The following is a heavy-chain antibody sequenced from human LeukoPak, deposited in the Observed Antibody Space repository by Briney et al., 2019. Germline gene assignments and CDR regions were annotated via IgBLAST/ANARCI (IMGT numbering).Heavy chain of an antibody. Sequence: GGSLRLSCAASGFTFSSYAMSWVRQAPGKGLEWVSAISGSGGSTYYADSVKGRFTISRDNSKNTLYLQMNSLRAEDTAVYYCAKTIYDYVWGRYRYALDYWGQGTLVTVSS. V-gene: IGHV3-23*01. D-gene: IGHD3-16*02. CDR3: AKTIYDYVWGRYRYALDY. CDR2: ISGSGGST. CDR1: GFTFSSYA. J-gene: IGHJ4*02.